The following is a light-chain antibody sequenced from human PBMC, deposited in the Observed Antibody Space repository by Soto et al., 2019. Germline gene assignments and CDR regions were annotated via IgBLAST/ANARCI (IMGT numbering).Light chain of an antibody. J-gene: IGLJ3*02. Sequence: SYELTQPLSVSVALGQTARITCGANNIGSKNVHWYQQKPGQAPVLVIYRDSNRPSGIPERFSGSNSGNTATLTISRAQAGDEADYYCQVWDSSTARVFGGGTKVTVL. CDR3: QVWDSSTARV. CDR2: RDS. CDR1: NIGSKN. V-gene: IGLV3-9*01.